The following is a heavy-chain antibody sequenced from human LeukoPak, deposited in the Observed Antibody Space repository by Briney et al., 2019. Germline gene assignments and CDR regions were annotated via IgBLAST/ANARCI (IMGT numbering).Heavy chain of an antibody. J-gene: IGHJ4*02. CDR3: ARRGDGGRSFDY. CDR2: IYGGGST. CDR1: GFTVSSSY. D-gene: IGHD4-23*01. V-gene: IGHV3-53*01. Sequence: GGSLRLSCAASGFTVSSSYMNWVRQAPGKGLEWVSLIYGGGSTYYADSVKGRFTISRDNSKNTLYLQMNSLRAEDTAVYYCARRGDGGRSFDYWGQGTLVTVSS.